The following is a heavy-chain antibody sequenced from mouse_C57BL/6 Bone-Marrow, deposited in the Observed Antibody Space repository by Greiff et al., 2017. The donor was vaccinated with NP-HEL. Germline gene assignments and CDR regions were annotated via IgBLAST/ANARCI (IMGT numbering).Heavy chain of an antibody. V-gene: IGHV1-52*01. CDR3: ARSITTVVEGYFDV. J-gene: IGHJ1*03. D-gene: IGHD1-1*01. CDR1: GYTFTSYW. Sequence: QVQLQQPGAELVRPGSSVKLSCKASGYTFTSYWMHWVKQRPIQGLEWIGNIDPSDSETHYNQKFKDKATLTVDKSSSTAYMQLSSLTSEDSAVYYCARSITTVVEGYFDVWGTGTTVTVSS. CDR2: IDPSDSET.